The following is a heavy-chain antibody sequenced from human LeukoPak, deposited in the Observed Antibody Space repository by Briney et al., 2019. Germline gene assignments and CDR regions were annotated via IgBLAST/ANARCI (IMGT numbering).Heavy chain of an antibody. CDR1: GGSVSTSDYY. V-gene: IGHV4-39*07. CDR3: ARVFDS. J-gene: IGHJ4*02. Sequence: SETLSLTCTVSGGSVSTSDYYWGWIRQSPVKGLEWIGDVFYTGKTNYNPSLRGRATISIDTSKNQFSLKLTNVTAEDSAVYYCARVFDSWGQGTLVTVSS. CDR2: VFYTGKT.